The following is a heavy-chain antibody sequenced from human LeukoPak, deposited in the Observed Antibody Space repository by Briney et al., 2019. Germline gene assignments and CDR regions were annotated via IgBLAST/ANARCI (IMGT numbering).Heavy chain of an antibody. Sequence: GGSLRLSCAASAFTFSSYAMSWVRQAPGKGLEWVSAISGSGGSTYYADSVKGRFTISRDNSKNTLYLQMNSLRAEDTAVYYCAKDTCSGGSCYYFDYWGQGTLVTVSS. CDR3: AKDTCSGGSCYYFDY. CDR1: AFTFSSYA. D-gene: IGHD2-15*01. J-gene: IGHJ4*02. V-gene: IGHV3-23*01. CDR2: ISGSGGST.